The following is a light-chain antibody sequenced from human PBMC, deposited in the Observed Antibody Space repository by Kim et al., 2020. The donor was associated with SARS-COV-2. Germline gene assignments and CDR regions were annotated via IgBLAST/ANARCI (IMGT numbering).Light chain of an antibody. V-gene: IGLV2-23*02. CDR3: CSYAGSSTLV. Sequence: GQYSTNSCTGTSSDVESYNLISWYPQHPVEAPKLRIYEVSKRPSGVSSRFSGSKSGNTASLTISGLQAEDEADYYCCSYAGSSTLVFGGGTQLTVL. J-gene: IGLJ2*01. CDR1: SSDVESYNL. CDR2: EVS.